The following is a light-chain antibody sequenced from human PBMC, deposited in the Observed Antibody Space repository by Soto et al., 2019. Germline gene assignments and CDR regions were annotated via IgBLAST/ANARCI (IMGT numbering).Light chain of an antibody. CDR1: QNVSSN. CDR2: GAS. V-gene: IGKV3-15*01. CDR3: QQYNNWPLT. J-gene: IGKJ4*01. Sequence: EIVMTQSPATLSVSPGERATLSCRASQNVSSNLAWYQQKPGQAPRLLIYGASTRATGIPARFSGSGSGTEFTLTISSLQSEDFAVYYCQQYNNWPLTVGGGTKVELK.